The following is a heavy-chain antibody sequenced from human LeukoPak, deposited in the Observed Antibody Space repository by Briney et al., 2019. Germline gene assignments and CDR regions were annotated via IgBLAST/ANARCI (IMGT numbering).Heavy chain of an antibody. J-gene: IGHJ4*02. CDR2: ISPSGSA. D-gene: IGHD3-10*01. CDR1: GFTFSNYA. CDR3: AKSRSAMVRGVIEY. V-gene: IGHV3-23*01. Sequence: GGSLRLSCAASGFTFSNYAMSWVRQAPGKGLEWASVISPSGSAYNADPVKGRFTISRDNSKDTVYLQMDSLRAEDTATYYCAKSRSAMVRGVIEYWGRGTLVTVSS.